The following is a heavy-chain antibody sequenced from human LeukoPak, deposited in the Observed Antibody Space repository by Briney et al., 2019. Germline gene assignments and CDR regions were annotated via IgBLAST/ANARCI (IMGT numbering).Heavy chain of an antibody. CDR1: GYTFTSYT. Sequence: ASVKVSCKTSGYTFTSYTVTWVRQAPGQGLEYMGWISPYNGNTNSAQNVQDRHIMTTDTSTSTAYMELRSLTSDDTAVYFCARKDQLLDDAFDIWGQGTMVTVSS. D-gene: IGHD1-1*01. J-gene: IGHJ3*02. V-gene: IGHV1-18*04. CDR3: ARKDQLLDDAFDI. CDR2: ISPYNGNT.